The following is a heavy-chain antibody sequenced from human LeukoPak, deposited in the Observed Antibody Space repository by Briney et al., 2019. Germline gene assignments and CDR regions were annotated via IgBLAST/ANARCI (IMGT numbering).Heavy chain of an antibody. CDR3: ARSLGYCSSTSCLNWFDP. CDR1: GGSISSYY. CDR2: IYYSGST. J-gene: IGHJ5*02. V-gene: IGHV4-59*01. Sequence: PSETLSLTCTVSGGSISSYYWSWIRHPPGQGLEWNGYIYYSGSTNYNPSPKIRVTISVDTSKNQFSLKLSSVTAADTAVYYCARSLGYCSSTSCLNWFDPWGQGTLVTVSS. D-gene: IGHD2-2*01.